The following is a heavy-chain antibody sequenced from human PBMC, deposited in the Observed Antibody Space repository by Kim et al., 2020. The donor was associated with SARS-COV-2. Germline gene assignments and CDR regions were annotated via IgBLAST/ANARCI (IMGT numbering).Heavy chain of an antibody. Sequence: SGSATFYADSVKGRFTISRDNAKNSLYLEMSSLRDEDTAVYYCARGRAYWGRGTLVTVSS. V-gene: IGHV3-48*02. J-gene: IGHJ4*02. CDR2: SGSAT. CDR3: ARGRAY.